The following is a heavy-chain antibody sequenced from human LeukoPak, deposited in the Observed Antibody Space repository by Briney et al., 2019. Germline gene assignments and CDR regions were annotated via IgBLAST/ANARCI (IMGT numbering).Heavy chain of an antibody. D-gene: IGHD3-10*01. J-gene: IGHJ6*02. CDR2: ISGSGGST. V-gene: IGHV3-23*01. CDR1: GLTFSSYA. CDR3: AKGNGELPYYYYGMDV. Sequence: GGSLRLSCAASGLTFSSYAMSWVRQAPGKGLEWVSGISGSGGSTFYADSVKGRFTISRDNSKNTLNLQMNRLRAEDTAIYYCAKGNGELPYYYYGMDVWGQGTTVTVSS.